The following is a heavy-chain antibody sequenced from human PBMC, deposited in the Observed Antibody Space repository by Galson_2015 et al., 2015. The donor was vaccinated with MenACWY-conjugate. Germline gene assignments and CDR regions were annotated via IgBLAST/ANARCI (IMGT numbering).Heavy chain of an antibody. CDR3: ARSFRNPTDAFDI. D-gene: IGHD2/OR15-2a*01. V-gene: IGHV4-38-2*01. J-gene: IGHJ3*02. CDR2: IYYSGRT. CDR1: RSSISSDRY. Sequence: SETLSLTCAVSRSSISSDRYWGWIRQPPGKGLERIGSIYYSGRTYYNPSLKSPVTISVDTSTHQFSLKVTAVTAAGTAVYYCARSFRNPTDAFDIWGQGIMVTVSS.